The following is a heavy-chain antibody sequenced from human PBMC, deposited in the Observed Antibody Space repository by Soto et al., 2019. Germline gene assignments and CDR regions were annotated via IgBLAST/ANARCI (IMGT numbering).Heavy chain of an antibody. CDR3: VKALYIWGVTGDY. CDR2: ITAGNGDT. J-gene: IGHJ4*02. V-gene: IGHV3-23*01. Sequence: EVHLLESEGGLVQPGGSLRLACAASGFPFSDYGVSWVRQTPGKGLQWVSLITAGNGDTYYADSVKGRFTISRDNSKNTLYLQMNNLRVEDSAIYYCVKALYIWGVTGDYWGQGALVTVAS. D-gene: IGHD3-16*01. CDR1: GFPFSDYG.